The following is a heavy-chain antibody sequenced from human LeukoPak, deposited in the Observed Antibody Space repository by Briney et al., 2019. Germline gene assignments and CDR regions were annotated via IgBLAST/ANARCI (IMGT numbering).Heavy chain of an antibody. CDR1: GGSISSSNW. Sequence: SGTLSLTCAVSGGSISSSNWWSWVRQPPGKGLEWIGEIYYSGSTNYNPSLKSRVTISVDKSKNQFSLKLSSVTAADTAVYYCAKDGVHGLSGWNLQPFDYWGQGTLVTVSS. CDR2: IYYSGST. D-gene: IGHD6-19*01. V-gene: IGHV4-4*02. J-gene: IGHJ4*02. CDR3: AKDGVHGLSGWNLQPFDY.